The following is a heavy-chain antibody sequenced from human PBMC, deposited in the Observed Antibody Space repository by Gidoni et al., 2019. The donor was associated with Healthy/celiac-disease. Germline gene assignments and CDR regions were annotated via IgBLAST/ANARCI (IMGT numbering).Heavy chain of an antibody. CDR1: GGSFSGYY. CDR2: INHSGSH. CDR3: ARGPYSSSFWFDP. Sequence: QLQLQQWGAGLLKPSETLSLTCAVYGGSFSGYYWSWIRQPPGKGLESLAEINHSGSHNYNPSLKSRVTISVDTSKNQFSLKLSSVTAADTAVYYCARGPYSSSFWFDPWGQGTLVTVSS. D-gene: IGHD6-13*01. J-gene: IGHJ5*02. V-gene: IGHV4-34*01.